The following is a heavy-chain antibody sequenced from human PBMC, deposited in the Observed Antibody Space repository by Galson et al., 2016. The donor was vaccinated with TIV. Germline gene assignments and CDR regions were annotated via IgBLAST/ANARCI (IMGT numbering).Heavy chain of an antibody. V-gene: IGHV6-1*01. Sequence: CAISGDSVSSNSAWNWIRQSPSRGLEWLGRTYYRSKWYNDYALSVKSRITINPDTSKNQFSLRLNSMIPEDTAVYYCARDRTLPGYYYNGMDVWGQGTTVTVSS. J-gene: IGHJ6*02. CDR1: GDSVSSNSA. CDR2: TYYRSKWYN. CDR3: ARDRTLPGYYYNGMDV. D-gene: IGHD1/OR15-1a*01.